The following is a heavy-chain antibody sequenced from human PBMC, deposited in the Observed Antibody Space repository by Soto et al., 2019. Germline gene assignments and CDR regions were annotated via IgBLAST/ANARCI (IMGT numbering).Heavy chain of an antibody. J-gene: IGHJ3*02. CDR3: ARLFCSASSCYSVGGFDI. V-gene: IGHV3-33*01. Sequence: GGSLRLSCAASGFTFSRYGMHWVRQAPGKGLEWVALVWFDGSDKYSSDSVTGRFTISRDNSKNTLYLQMNSLRAEDTAVYYCARLFCSASSCYSVGGFDIWGQGTMVTVSS. D-gene: IGHD2-15*01. CDR2: VWFDGSDK. CDR1: GFTFSRYG.